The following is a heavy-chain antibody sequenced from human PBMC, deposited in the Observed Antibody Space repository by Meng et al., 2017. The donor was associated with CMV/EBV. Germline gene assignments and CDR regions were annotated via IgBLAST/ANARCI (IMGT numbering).Heavy chain of an antibody. J-gene: IGHJ3*02. CDR3: ARDETATQSERSAYSPVAFDI. Sequence: GESLKISCVGSGFIFSDYYMSWIRQAPGKGLEIVSDISSSGASIYYADSVEGRFTISRDNARNSLYLQMNTLRAEDTAVYYCARDETATQSERSAYSPVAFDIWGQGTMVTVSS. V-gene: IGHV3-11*01. D-gene: IGHD3-22*01. CDR2: ISSSGASI. CDR1: GFIFSDYY.